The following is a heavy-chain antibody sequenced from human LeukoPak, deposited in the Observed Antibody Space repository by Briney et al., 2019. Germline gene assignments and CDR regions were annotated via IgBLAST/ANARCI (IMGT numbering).Heavy chain of an antibody. CDR1: GGSFSGYY. CDR2: INHSGST. Sequence: SETLSLTCAVYGGSFSGYYWSWIRQPPGKGLEWIGEINHSGSTNYNPSLKSRVTISVDTSKNQFSLKLSSVTAADTAVYYCARGWRRPYSSSWHFGAFDIWGQGTMVTVSS. V-gene: IGHV4-34*01. CDR3: ARGWRRPYSSSWHFGAFDI. D-gene: IGHD6-13*01. J-gene: IGHJ3*02.